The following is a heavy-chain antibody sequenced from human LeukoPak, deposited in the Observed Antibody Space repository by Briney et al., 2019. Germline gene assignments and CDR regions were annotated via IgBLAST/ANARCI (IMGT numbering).Heavy chain of an antibody. CDR1: GFTLSSYS. CDR2: ISSSSSTI. D-gene: IGHD7-27*01. Sequence: SGGSLRLSCAASGFTLSSYSMNWVRQAPGKGLEWVSYISSSSSTIYYADSVKGRFTISRDNAKNSLYLQMNSLRAEDTAVYYCARDYSGNWGSYYYYMDVWGKGTTVTVSS. V-gene: IGHV3-48*04. J-gene: IGHJ6*03. CDR3: ARDYSGNWGSYYYYMDV.